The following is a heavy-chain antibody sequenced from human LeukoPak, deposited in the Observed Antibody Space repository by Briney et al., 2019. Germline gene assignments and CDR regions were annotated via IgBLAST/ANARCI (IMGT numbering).Heavy chain of an antibody. Sequence: ASVKVSCKASGYTFTSYDINWVRQATGQGLEWMGWMNPNSGNTGYAQKFQGRVTMTEDTSTDTAYMELSSLRSEDTAVYYCATTPLGGYDAFDIWGQGTMVTVSS. V-gene: IGHV1-8*01. CDR1: GYTFTSYD. J-gene: IGHJ3*02. CDR2: MNPNSGNT. D-gene: IGHD3-16*01. CDR3: ATTPLGGYDAFDI.